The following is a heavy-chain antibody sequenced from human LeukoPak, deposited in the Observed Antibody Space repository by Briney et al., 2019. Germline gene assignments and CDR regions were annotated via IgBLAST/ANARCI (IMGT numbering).Heavy chain of an antibody. D-gene: IGHD3-22*01. CDR3: AREEPITTSGCRDY. CDR2: IYSGGST. V-gene: IGHV3-53*01. Sequence: PGGSLRLSCAASGFTVSSNYMSWVRQAPGKGLEWVSVIYSGGSTYYADSVKGRFTISRDNSKNTLYLQMNSLRAEDTAVYYCAREEPITTSGCRDYWGQGTLVTVSS. CDR1: GFTVSSNY. J-gene: IGHJ4*02.